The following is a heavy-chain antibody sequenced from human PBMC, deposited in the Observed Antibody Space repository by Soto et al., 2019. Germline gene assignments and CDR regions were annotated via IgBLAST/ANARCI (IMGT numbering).Heavy chain of an antibody. CDR3: AKEWWFGGNYQYYFDY. D-gene: IGHD2-15*01. Sequence: QVQLVESGGGVVQPGRSLRLSCAASGFTFSRYGMHWVRQAPGKGLEWVAVISYDGSNKYYADSVKGRFTISRDNSKNTLYLQMNSLRAEDTAVYYCAKEWWFGGNYQYYFDYWGQGTLVTVSS. CDR2: ISYDGSNK. V-gene: IGHV3-30*18. J-gene: IGHJ4*02. CDR1: GFTFSRYG.